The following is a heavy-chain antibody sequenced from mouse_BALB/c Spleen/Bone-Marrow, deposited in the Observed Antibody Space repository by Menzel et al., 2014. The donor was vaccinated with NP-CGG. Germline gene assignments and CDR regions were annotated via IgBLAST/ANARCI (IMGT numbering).Heavy chain of an antibody. Sequence: EVKLMESGGGLVQPGGSLRLSCATSGFTFXGYYMSWVRQPPGKALEWLGFIRNKANGYTTEYSASVQGRFTISRDNSQSILYLQMNTLRAEDSATYYCARDEHSDIYWYFDVWGAGTTVTVSS. CDR2: IRNKANGYTT. V-gene: IGHV7-3*02. J-gene: IGHJ1*01. CDR3: ARDEHSDIYWYFDV. CDR1: GFTFXGYY.